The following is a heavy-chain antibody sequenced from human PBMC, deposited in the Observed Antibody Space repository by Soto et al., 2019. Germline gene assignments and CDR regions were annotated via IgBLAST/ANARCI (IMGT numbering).Heavy chain of an antibody. CDR3: ARDNDRLQLGGNYYYMLDV. D-gene: IGHD4-4*01. CDR2: IIPLFRTP. V-gene: IGHV1-69*01. J-gene: IGHJ6*02. Sequence: QVQLVQSGAEMTEPGSSVKVSCKTSGGTFSSSAISWLRQAPGQGLEWMGGIIPLFRTPDYAQKFQGRVTIAADESTSTAYMELSSLRSEDTAVYYCARDNDRLQLGGNYYYMLDVWGQGTTITVSS. CDR1: GGTFSSSA.